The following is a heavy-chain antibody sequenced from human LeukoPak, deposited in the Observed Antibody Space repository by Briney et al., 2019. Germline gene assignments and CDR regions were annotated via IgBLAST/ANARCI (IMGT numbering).Heavy chain of an antibody. CDR2: ISAYNGNT. CDR3: ARHAGVVPAANDYFDY. D-gene: IGHD2-2*01. J-gene: IGHJ4*02. Sequence: GASVKVSCKASGYTFTSCGISWVRQAPGQGLEWMGWISAYNGNTNYAQKLQGRVTMTTDTSTSTAYMELRSLRSDDTAVYYCARHAGVVPAANDYFDYWGQGTLVTVSS. V-gene: IGHV1-18*01. CDR1: GYTFTSCG.